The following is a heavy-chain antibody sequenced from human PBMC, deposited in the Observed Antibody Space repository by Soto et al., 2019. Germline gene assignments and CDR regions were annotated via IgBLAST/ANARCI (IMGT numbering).Heavy chain of an antibody. D-gene: IGHD3-16*01. V-gene: IGHV1-69*05. CDR1: GGTFSSNA. J-gene: IGHJ3*01. Sequence: ASVKPSCKASGGTFSSNAISWVRQAPGQGLEWMGGIIPIFGPAHAQNFRGRLTTTSDTSTTTIYMELNSLRSEDTAVYFCARSDMGGDAALDVWGQGTMVTVSS. CDR3: ARSDMGGDAALDV. CDR2: IIPIFGPA.